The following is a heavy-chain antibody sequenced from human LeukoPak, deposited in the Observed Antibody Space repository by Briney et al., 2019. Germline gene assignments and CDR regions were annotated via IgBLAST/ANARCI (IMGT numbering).Heavy chain of an antibody. Sequence: GGSLRLSCAASGFTFDDYAMHWVRQAPGKGLEWVSGISWNSGSVVYADSVKGRFTISRDNSKNTLYLQMNSLRAEDAAVYYCAKVQPPYYDFWSGYLEKDYYGMDVWGQGTTVTVSS. CDR1: GFTFDDYA. V-gene: IGHV3-9*01. J-gene: IGHJ6*02. D-gene: IGHD3-3*01. CDR2: ISWNSGSV. CDR3: AKVQPPYYDFWSGYLEKDYYGMDV.